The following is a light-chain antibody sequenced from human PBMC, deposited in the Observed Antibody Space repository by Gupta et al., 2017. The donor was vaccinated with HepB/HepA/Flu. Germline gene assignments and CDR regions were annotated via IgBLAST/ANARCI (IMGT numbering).Light chain of an antibody. V-gene: IGKV4-1*01. CDR3: QQEDSSPYT. CDR1: QSGLNSSNNKNY. CDR2: WAS. J-gene: IGKJ2*01. Sequence: DIVMTQSPDSLAVSLGERATINCKSRQSGLNSSNNKNYLAWYQQKPGQPPKLLIYWASSRESGVPDRFSGSGSGTDFTLTISSLQAEDVAVYYCQQEDSSPYTFGQGTKLEIK.